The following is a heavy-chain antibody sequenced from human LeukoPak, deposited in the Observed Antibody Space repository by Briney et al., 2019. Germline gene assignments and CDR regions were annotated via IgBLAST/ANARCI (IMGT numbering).Heavy chain of an antibody. CDR1: GYSFTSYW. D-gene: IGHD5-24*01. CDR3: ARRVEMATIFLFDY. V-gene: IGHV5-51*01. Sequence: GESLRISCKGSGYSFTSYWIGWVRQMPGKGLEWMGIIYPGDSDTRYSPSFQGQVTISADKSISTAYPQWSSLKASDTAMYYCARRVEMATIFLFDYWGQGTLVTVSS. J-gene: IGHJ4*02. CDR2: IYPGDSDT.